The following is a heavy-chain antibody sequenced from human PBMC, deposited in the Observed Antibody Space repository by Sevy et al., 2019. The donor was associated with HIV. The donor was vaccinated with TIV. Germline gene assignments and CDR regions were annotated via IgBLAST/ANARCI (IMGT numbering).Heavy chain of an antibody. CDR1: GFNFQTFG. CDR3: TKESLRGTYIRGDFDH. V-gene: IGHV3-30*18. CDR2: ISSDGINH. D-gene: IGHD3-10*02. Sequence: VGSLRLSCSAFGFNFQTFGMHWVRQAPGKGPEWLAVISSDGINHNYAASVKGRFTIYRDNSKSLLFLQMNSLTPNDTAVYVCTKESLRGTYIRGDFDHWGQGTLVTVSS. J-gene: IGHJ4*02.